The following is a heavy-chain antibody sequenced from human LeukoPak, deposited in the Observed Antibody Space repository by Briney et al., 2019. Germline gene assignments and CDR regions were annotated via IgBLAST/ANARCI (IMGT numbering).Heavy chain of an antibody. CDR3: ATGGRSGMAFDF. CDR2: IYGGGNT. D-gene: IGHD2-8*01. J-gene: IGHJ4*02. CDR1: GFIATSNY. V-gene: IGHV3-53*01. Sequence: GGSLRLSCSFSGFIATSNYMAWVRQSPGKGLQWISFIYGGGNTLYADSVRDRFSISRDNSRSTLYLQMNSLRVEDTAVYYCATGGRSGMAFDFWGQGTLVTVSS.